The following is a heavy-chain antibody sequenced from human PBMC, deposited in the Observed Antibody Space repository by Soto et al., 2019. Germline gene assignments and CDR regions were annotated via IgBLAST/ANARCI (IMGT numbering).Heavy chain of an antibody. Sequence: PSETLSLTCTVSGGSISSYYWSWIRQPPGKGLEWIGYIYYSGSTNYNPSLKSRVTISVDTSKNQFSLKLSSVTAADTAVYYCARGRRVLGFDPWGQGTLVTVSS. J-gene: IGHJ5*02. V-gene: IGHV4-59*01. CDR3: ARGRRVLGFDP. CDR1: GGSISSYY. CDR2: IYYSGST. D-gene: IGHD2-8*02.